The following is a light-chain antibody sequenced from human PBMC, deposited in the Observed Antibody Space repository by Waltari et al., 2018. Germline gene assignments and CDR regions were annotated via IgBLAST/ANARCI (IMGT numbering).Light chain of an antibody. Sequence: EVVLTQSPATLYLSPGERATLSCRASQSVSTYLAWYQHMPGQAPRLLIYDASNRATGIPARFSGSGSGTDFTLTISSLEPEDFAVYYCQQRTNWQLTFGGGTKVEIK. J-gene: IGKJ4*01. V-gene: IGKV3-11*01. CDR3: QQRTNWQLT. CDR2: DAS. CDR1: QSVSTY.